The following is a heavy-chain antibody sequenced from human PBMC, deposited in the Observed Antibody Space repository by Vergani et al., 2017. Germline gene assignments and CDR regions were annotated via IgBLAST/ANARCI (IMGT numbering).Heavy chain of an antibody. CDR1: GFSFSRFW. CDR3: VRLPRGHWNFDL. CDR2: ISRDGSAT. V-gene: IGHV3-7*01. J-gene: IGHJ2*01. Sequence: EVQLVESGGGLVQPGGSLRLSCAASGFSFSRFWMSWVRQAPGKGLEWVAHISRDGSATSYVDSVKGRFTISRDNTKNSLSLQMSGLRVEDTAVYYCVRLPRGHWNFDLWGRGTLITVSS.